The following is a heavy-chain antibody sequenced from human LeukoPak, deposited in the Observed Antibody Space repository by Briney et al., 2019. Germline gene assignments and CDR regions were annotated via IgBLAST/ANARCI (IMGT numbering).Heavy chain of an antibody. CDR3: ARDQNYYDSSGYYGIDC. D-gene: IGHD3-22*01. V-gene: IGHV1-2*02. CDR1: VYTFTGYY. CDR2: INPNSGGT. Sequence: GASVKVSCKASVYTFTGYYMHWVRQAPGQGLEWMGWINPNSGGTNYAQKFQDRVTMTRDTSISTAYMELSRLRSDDTAVYYCARDQNYYDSSGYYGIDCWGQGTLVTVSS. J-gene: IGHJ4*02.